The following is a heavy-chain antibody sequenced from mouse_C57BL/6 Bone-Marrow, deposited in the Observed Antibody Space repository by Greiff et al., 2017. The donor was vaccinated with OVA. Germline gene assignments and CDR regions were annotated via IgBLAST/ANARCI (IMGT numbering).Heavy chain of an antibody. V-gene: IGHV7-3*01. CDR1: GFTFTDYY. D-gene: IGHD4-1*01. J-gene: IGHJ3*01. CDR3: ARNWDVAWFAY. Sequence: VHLVESGGGLVQPGGSLSLSCAASGFTFTDYYMSWVRQPPGKALEWLGFIRNKANGYTTEYSASVKGRFTISRDNSQSILYLQMNALRAEDSATYYCARNWDVAWFAYWGQGTLVTVSA. CDR2: IRNKANGYTT.